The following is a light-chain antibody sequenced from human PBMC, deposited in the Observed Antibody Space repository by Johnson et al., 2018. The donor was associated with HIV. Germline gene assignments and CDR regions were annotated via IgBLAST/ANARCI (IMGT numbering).Light chain of an antibody. CDR3: ATWDSSLTTGGV. J-gene: IGLJ1*01. Sequence: QSVLTQPPSVSAAPGQKVTISCSGSSSNIGNNYVSWYQQLPGTAPKLLIYDNNKRPSGIPDRFSGSKSGTSATLGITGLQTGDEADYYCATWDSSLTTGGVFVAGTKVTVL. V-gene: IGLV1-51*01. CDR2: DNN. CDR1: SSNIGNNY.